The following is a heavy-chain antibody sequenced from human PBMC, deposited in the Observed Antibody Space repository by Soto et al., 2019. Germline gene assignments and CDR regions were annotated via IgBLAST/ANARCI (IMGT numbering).Heavy chain of an antibody. CDR1: GGSXSSSSYY. CDR2: IYYSGST. J-gene: IGHJ6*02. V-gene: IGHV4-39*01. Sequence: SETLSLTCTVSGGSXSSSSYYRGWIRQPPGKGLEWIGSIYYSGSTYYNPSLKSRVTISVDTSKNQFSLKLSSVTAADTAVYYCARQGELQPYYYYYYGMDVWGQGTTVTVSS. D-gene: IGHD1-26*01. CDR3: ARQGELQPYYYYYYGMDV.